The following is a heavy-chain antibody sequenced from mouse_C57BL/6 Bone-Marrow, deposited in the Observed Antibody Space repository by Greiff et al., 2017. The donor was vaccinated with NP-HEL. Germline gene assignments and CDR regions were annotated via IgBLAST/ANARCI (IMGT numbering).Heavy chain of an antibody. CDR3: ARHRGGAMDY. CDR2: IDPNSGGT. J-gene: IGHJ4*01. V-gene: IGHV1-72*01. Sequence: QVQLQQPGAELVKPGASVKLSCKASGYTFTSYWMHGVKQRPGRCLEWIGRIDPNSGGTKYNEKLKSKATLTVDKPSSTAYLQLSSLTSEDSAVYYCARHRGGAMDYWGQGTSVTVSS. CDR1: GYTFTSYW.